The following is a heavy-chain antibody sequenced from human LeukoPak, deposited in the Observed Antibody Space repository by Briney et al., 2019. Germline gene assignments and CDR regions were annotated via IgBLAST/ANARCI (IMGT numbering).Heavy chain of an antibody. V-gene: IGHV4-59*13. D-gene: IGHD6-13*01. J-gene: IGHJ5*02. CDR2: IYYSGST. Sequence: SGTLSLTCTVSGGSISGYYWSWIRQPPGKGLEWTGYIYYSGSTNYNPSLKSRVTISVDTSKNQFSLKLSSVTAADTAVYYCARAGSSSWPNWFDPWGQGTLVTASS. CDR3: ARAGSSSWPNWFDP. CDR1: GGSISGYY.